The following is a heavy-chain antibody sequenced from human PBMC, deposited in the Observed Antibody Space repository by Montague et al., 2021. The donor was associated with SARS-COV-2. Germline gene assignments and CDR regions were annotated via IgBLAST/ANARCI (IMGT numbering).Heavy chain of an antibody. D-gene: IGHD3-22*01. CDR2: IYYSGST. J-gene: IGHJ3*02. CDR3: ARFPTSYYYDSKAAPATPDAFDI. CDR1: GGSISSSSYY. Sequence: SETLSLTCTVSGGSISSSSYYWGWIRQPPGKGLECIGSIYYSGSTYYNPSLKSRVTISVDTPKNQFSLKLSSVTAADTAVYYCARFPTSYYYDSKAAPATPDAFDIWGQGTMVTVSS. V-gene: IGHV4-39*01.